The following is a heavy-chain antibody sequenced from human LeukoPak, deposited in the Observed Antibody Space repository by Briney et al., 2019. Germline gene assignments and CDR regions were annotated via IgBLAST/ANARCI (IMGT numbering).Heavy chain of an antibody. D-gene: IGHD2-15*01. CDR1: GFTFSSYA. Sequence: GGSLRLSCAASGFTFSSYAMSWVRQGPGKGLEWVSAVSGSGVSTYYADSVKGRFTISRDNSKNTLYLQMNSLRAEDTAVYYCAKAPLGYCSGGSCYYFDYWGQGTLVTVPS. CDR3: AKAPLGYCSGGSCYYFDY. J-gene: IGHJ4*02. CDR2: VSGSGVST. V-gene: IGHV3-23*01.